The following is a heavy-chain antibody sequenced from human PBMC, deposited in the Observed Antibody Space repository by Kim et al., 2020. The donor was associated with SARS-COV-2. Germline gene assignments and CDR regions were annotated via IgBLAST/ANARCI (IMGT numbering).Heavy chain of an antibody. Sequence: GGSLRLSCTASGFTFGDYAMSWVRQAPGKGLEWVGFIRGKAYGGTTDYAASVKGRFTISRDDSKSIAYLQMNSLKTEDTAVYYCTRAIAARAAYYYYGLDVWGQGTTVTVSS. CDR1: GFTFGDYA. V-gene: IGHV3-49*04. J-gene: IGHJ6*02. D-gene: IGHD6-6*01. CDR3: TRAIAARAAYYYYGLDV. CDR2: IRGKAYGGTT.